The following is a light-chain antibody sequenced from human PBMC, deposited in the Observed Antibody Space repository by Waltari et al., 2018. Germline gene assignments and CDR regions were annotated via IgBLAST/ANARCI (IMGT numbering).Light chain of an antibody. CDR2: EVN. J-gene: IGLJ2*01. CDR3: SSYAGTSTSDVV. Sequence: QSALPQPASVAGSPGQSITIPCTGTSSDVGGYNYVSWYQQHPGKAPKLIIYEVNNRPSGVSNRFSGSKSANTASLTISGLQVEDEAHYYCSSYAGTSTSDVVFGGGTKVTVL. V-gene: IGLV2-14*01. CDR1: SSDVGGYNY.